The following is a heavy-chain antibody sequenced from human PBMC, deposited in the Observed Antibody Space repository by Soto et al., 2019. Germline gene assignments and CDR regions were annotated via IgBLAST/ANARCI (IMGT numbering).Heavy chain of an antibody. CDR1: GFTFSTYA. V-gene: IGHV3-23*01. CDR3: AKGRAPRGRYLPYYYGMEV. Sequence: VQLLESGGGLLQPGGSLRLSCAAYGFTFSTYAMTWVRQAPGKGPEWVSSVSGSGGNTLYADSLKGRFTISRDNPKNTLYQQMNSPRAGDTAVYYWAKGRAPRGRYLPYYYGMEVRGQGTAVIVSS. J-gene: IGHJ6*02. CDR2: VSGSGGNT. D-gene: IGHD6-19*01.